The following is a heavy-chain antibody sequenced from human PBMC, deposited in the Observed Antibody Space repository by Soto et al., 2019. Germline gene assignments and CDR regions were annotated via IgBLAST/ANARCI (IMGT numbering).Heavy chain of an antibody. CDR2: IKQDGSEN. J-gene: IGHJ4*02. D-gene: IGHD2-8*02. CDR3: ARLLLEVLHDY. Sequence: GGSLRLSCAASGVTFSSYWMSWIRQAPGKGLEWVANIKQDGSENYYVDSVKGRFTISRDNAKNSLYLQMNSLRAEDAAVYYCARLLLEVLHDYWGQGTLVTVSS. CDR1: GVTFSSYW. V-gene: IGHV3-7*03.